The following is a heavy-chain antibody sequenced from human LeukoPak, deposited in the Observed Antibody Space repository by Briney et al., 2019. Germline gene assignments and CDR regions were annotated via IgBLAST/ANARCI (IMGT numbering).Heavy chain of an antibody. J-gene: IGHJ5*02. D-gene: IGHD2-2*02. CDR1: GGSISSYY. V-gene: IGHV4-59*01. Sequence: SETLSLTCPVSGGSISSYYWSWIRQPPGKGLEWIGYIYYSGSTNYNPSLKSRVTISVDTSKNQFSLKLSSVTAADTAVYYCARGPIVVVPAAIRNNWFDPWGQGTLVTVSS. CDR3: ARGPIVVVPAAIRNNWFDP. CDR2: IYYSGST.